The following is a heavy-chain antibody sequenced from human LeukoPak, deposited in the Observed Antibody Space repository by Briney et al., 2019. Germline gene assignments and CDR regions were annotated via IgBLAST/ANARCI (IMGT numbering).Heavy chain of an antibody. V-gene: IGHV3-30*02. CDR1: GFTFSSYG. CDR2: IRYDGSNK. D-gene: IGHD6-13*01. Sequence: SGGSLRLSCAASGFTFSSYGMHWVRQAPGKGLEWVAFIRYDGSNKYYADSVKGRFTISRDNSKNTLYLQMNSLRAEDTAVYYCAGELVDAFDIWGQGTMVTVSS. CDR3: AGELVDAFDI. J-gene: IGHJ3*02.